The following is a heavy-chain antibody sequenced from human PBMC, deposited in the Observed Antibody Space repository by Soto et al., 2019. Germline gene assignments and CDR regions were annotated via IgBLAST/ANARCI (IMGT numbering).Heavy chain of an antibody. CDR3: AKRRGDRGHFDC. Sequence: PGGSLRLSCASSVFTFTSYAMGCVRQSPGKWLEWVSVVSSGGSTYYADSVTGRFTVSRDNSKNTLSLQMNSLRAEDTAVYYCAKRRGDRGHFDCLGQGALVIVSS. CDR2: VSSGGST. D-gene: IGHD3-3*01. V-gene: IGHV3-23*01. J-gene: IGHJ4*02. CDR1: VFTFTSYA.